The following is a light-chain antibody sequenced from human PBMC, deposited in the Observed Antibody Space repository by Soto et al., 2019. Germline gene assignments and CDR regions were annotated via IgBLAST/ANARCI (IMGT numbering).Light chain of an antibody. V-gene: IGKV3-15*01. J-gene: IGKJ1*01. CDR2: DAS. CDR1: QSVNSR. CDR3: QQYNNWPWT. Sequence: EIVMTQSPATLSVSPVERATLSCRASQSVNSRLAWYQQKPGQTPRLLIYDASTRATGIPTRFSGSGSGTDFTLTISSLQSEDFAVYYCQQYNNWPWTFGQGTKVDI.